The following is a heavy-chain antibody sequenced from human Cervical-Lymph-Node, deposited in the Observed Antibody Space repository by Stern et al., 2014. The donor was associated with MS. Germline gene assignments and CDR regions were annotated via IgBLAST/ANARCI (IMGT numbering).Heavy chain of an antibody. D-gene: IGHD1-26*01. CDR2: VSFDGRDK. CDR3: AKGGSGSYLD. Sequence: VQLEESGGGVVQPGGSLRLSCVASGFVFRNYAAHWVRQAPGKGLEWVALVSFDGRDKYYTDSVKGRFTVSRDNSKNTLYLEMNSLRPEDTAVYYCAKGGSGSYLDWGQGSLVTVSS. J-gene: IGHJ4*02. V-gene: IGHV3-30*18. CDR1: GFVFRNYA.